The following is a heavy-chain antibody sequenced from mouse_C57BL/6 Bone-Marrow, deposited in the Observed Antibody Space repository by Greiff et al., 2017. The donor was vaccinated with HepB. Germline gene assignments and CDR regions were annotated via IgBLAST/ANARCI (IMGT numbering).Heavy chain of an antibody. V-gene: IGHV1-64*01. CDR3: ARWRYGSSSFDY. CDR1: GYTFTSYW. J-gene: IGHJ3*01. Sequence: QVQLQQPGAELVKPGASVKLSCKASGYTFTSYWMHWVKQRPGQGLEWIGMIHPNSGSTNYNEKFKSKATLTVDKSSSTAYMQLSSLTSEDSAVYYCARWRYGSSSFDYWGQGTLVTVSA. CDR2: IHPNSGST. D-gene: IGHD1-1*01.